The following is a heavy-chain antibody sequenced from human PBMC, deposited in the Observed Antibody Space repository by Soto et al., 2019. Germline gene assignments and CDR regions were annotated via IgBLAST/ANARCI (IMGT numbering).Heavy chain of an antibody. Sequence: QVQRVQSGAEVKKPGASVKVSCKASGYTFTSYDINWVRQATGQGLEWMGWMNPNSGNTGYAQKFQGRVTMTRNTSISTAYRELSSLRSEDTAVYYCARGHKPPGWFTIDWSLYYYYGMDVWGQGTTVTVSS. CDR3: ARGHKPPGWFTIDWSLYYYYGMDV. V-gene: IGHV1-8*01. CDR2: MNPNSGNT. D-gene: IGHD3-9*01. J-gene: IGHJ6*02. CDR1: GYTFTSYD.